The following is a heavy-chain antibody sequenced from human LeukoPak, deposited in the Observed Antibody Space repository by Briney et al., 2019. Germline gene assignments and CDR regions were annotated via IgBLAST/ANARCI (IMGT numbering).Heavy chain of an antibody. J-gene: IGHJ2*01. Sequence: PGGSLRLSCAASGFTLSSYSMNWVRQAPGKGLEWVSSISSSSSYIYYADSVKGRFTISRDNAKNSLYLQMNSLRAEDTAVYYCARDYYDFWSGAPRFDLWGRGTLVTVSS. D-gene: IGHD3-3*01. CDR1: GFTLSSYS. V-gene: IGHV3-21*01. CDR2: ISSSSSYI. CDR3: ARDYYDFWSGAPRFDL.